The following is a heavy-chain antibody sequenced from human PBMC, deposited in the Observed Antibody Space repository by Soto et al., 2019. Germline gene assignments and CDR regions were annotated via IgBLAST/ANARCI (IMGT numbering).Heavy chain of an antibody. CDR1: GYTFTTYD. CDR2: INPNNGNT. D-gene: IGHD3-3*01. Sequence: ASVKVSCKASGYTFTTYDINWVRQAAGQGLEWMGWINPNNGNTAYAQKFQGRVTMTRNTSARTAYMELSSLRSEDTAVYYCASAAAPVTISAVGIIPNWFYPWGQGTPFTFAS. J-gene: IGHJ5*02. V-gene: IGHV1-8*01. CDR3: ASAAAPVTISAVGIIPNWFYP.